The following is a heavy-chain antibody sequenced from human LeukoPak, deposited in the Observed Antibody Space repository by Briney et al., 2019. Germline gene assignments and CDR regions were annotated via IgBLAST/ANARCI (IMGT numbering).Heavy chain of an antibody. CDR3: AKGPLEYLDIVVVPEHDAFDI. CDR1: GFTFDDYA. V-gene: IGHV3-9*01. Sequence: PGGSLRLSCAASGFTFDDYAMHWVRQAPGKGLEWVSGISWNSGSIGYADSVKGRFTISRDNAKNSLYLQMNSLRAEDTALYYCAKGPLEYLDIVVVPEHDAFDIWGQGTMVTVSS. D-gene: IGHD2-2*03. J-gene: IGHJ3*02. CDR2: ISWNSGSI.